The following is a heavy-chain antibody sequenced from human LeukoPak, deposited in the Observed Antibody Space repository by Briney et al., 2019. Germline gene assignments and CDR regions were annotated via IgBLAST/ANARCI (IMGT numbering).Heavy chain of an antibody. D-gene: IGHD5/OR15-5a*01. CDR3: ASLYELGAFDI. V-gene: IGHV1-24*01. CDR1: GGTLSRFA. J-gene: IGHJ3*02. Sequence: GASVKVSCKASGGTLSRFAISWVRQAPGKGLEWMGGFDPEDGETIYAQKFQGRVTMTEDTSTDTAYMELSSLRSEDTAVYYCASLYELGAFDIWGQGTMVTVSS. CDR2: FDPEDGET.